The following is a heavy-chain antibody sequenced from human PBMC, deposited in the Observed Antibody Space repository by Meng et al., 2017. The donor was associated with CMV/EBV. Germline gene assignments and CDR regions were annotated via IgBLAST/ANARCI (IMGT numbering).Heavy chain of an antibody. CDR1: SGSYY. CDR2: IYYSGST. D-gene: IGHD2-2*02. Sequence: SGSYYWSWIRQHPGKGLEWIGYIYYSGSTNSNPSLKSRVTISVDTSKNQFSLKLSSVTAADTAVYYCARSVPCSSTSCYKGAGWFDPWGQGTLVTVSS. CDR3: ARSVPCSSTSCYKGAGWFDP. V-gene: IGHV4-61*01. J-gene: IGHJ5*02.